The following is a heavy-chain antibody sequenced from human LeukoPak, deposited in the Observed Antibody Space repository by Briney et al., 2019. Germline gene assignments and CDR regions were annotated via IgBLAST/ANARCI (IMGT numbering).Heavy chain of an antibody. CDR3: AGDYGDYSAFDI. Sequence: GGSLRLSCAASGFTFSSYGMHWVRQAPGKGLEWVAVIWYDGSNKYYADSVKGRFTISRDNSKNTLYLQMNSLRAEDTAVYYCAGDYGDYSAFDIWGQGTMVTVSS. CDR1: GFTFSSYG. J-gene: IGHJ3*02. D-gene: IGHD4-17*01. V-gene: IGHV3-33*01. CDR2: IWYDGSNK.